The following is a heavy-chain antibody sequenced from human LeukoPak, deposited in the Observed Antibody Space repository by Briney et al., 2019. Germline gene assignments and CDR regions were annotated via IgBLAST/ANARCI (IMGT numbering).Heavy chain of an antibody. D-gene: IGHD5-24*01. Sequence: SETLSLTCTVSDDSISSSSYYWGWIRQPPGKGLEWIGSIYYSGSTYYNPSLKSRVTISVDTSKNQFSLKLSSVTAADTAVYFCAKGRNGYNLHGAAFDYWGQGTLVTVSS. CDR3: AKGRNGYNLHGAAFDY. J-gene: IGHJ4*02. CDR2: IYYSGST. V-gene: IGHV4-39*07. CDR1: DDSISSSSYY.